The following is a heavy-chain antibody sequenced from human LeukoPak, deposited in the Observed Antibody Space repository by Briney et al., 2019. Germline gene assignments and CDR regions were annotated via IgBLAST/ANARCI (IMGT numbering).Heavy chain of an antibody. D-gene: IGHD2-15*01. Sequence: GGSLRLSCAASGFTFSNAWMNWVRQAPGKGLEWVGRIKSKTDGGTTDYAAPVKGRFTISRDDSKNTLYLQMNSLKTEDTAVYYCTTAVTYCSGGSCYYYYYGMDAWGQGTTVTVSS. V-gene: IGHV3-15*07. CDR1: GFTFSNAW. CDR3: TTAVTYCSGGSCYYYYYGMDA. CDR2: IKSKTDGGTT. J-gene: IGHJ6*02.